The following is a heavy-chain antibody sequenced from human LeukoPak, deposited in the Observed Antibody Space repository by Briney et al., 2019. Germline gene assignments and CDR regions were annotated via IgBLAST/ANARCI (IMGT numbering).Heavy chain of an antibody. Sequence: GASVKVPCKASGYTFTSYDINWVRQATGQGLEWMGWMNPNSGNTGYAQKFQGRVTMTRNTSISTAYMELSSLRSEDTAVYYCARGNRPRGLGYYYDMDVWGQGTTVTVSS. CDR2: MNPNSGNT. D-gene: IGHD1-14*01. CDR1: GYTFTSYD. J-gene: IGHJ6*02. CDR3: ARGNRPRGLGYYYDMDV. V-gene: IGHV1-8*01.